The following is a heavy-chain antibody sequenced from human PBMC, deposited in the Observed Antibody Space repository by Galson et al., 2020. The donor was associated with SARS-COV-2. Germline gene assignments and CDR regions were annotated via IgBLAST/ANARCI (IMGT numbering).Heavy chain of an antibody. CDR2: VWGNCGNT. V-gene: IGHV3-23*01. CDR1: EFTISLYA. J-gene: IGHJ4*02. Sequence: GGSLRLSCAASEFTISLYAITWVRQAPGKGLEWVSEVWGNCGNTYYADSVKGRFTLSRDTSTNTLSLQMNSLRAEDTAVYYCARRDSTSWYRLWGQGTLVTVSS. CDR3: ARRDSTSWYRL. D-gene: IGHD6-13*01.